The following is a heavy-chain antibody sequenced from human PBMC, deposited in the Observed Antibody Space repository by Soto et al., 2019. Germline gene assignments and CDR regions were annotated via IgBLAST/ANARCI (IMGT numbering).Heavy chain of an antibody. CDR2: ISAYNGNT. V-gene: IGHV1-18*01. Sequence: ASVKVSCKASGYTFTRDGISWVRQAPGQGLEWMGWISAYNGNTNYAQKLQGRVTMTTDTSTSTAYMELRSLRSDDTAVYYCARYYDFWSGYYSPSVFDYWGQGTLVTVSS. J-gene: IGHJ4*02. CDR1: GYTFTRDG. D-gene: IGHD3-3*01. CDR3: ARYYDFWSGYYSPSVFDY.